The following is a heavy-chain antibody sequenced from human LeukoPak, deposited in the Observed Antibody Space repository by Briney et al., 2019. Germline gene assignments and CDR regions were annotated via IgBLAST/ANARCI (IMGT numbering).Heavy chain of an antibody. V-gene: IGHV3-11*01. CDR2: ISASSGTR. CDR3: ARGLAANDWFDP. CDR1: GFTFSDYY. Sequence: GGSLRLSCAASGFTFSDYYMNWVRQAPGKGLEWLSYISASSGTRYYADSVKGRFTISRDNAKNSLYLQMNSLRAEDTAVYYCARGLAANDWFDPWGQGTLVTVSS. D-gene: IGHD2-15*01. J-gene: IGHJ5*02.